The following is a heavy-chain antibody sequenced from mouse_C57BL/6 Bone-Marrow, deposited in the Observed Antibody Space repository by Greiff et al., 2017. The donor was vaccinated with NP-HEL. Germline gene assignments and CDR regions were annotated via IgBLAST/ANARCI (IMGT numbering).Heavy chain of an antibody. CDR3: ARGTTVVATDFDV. Sequence: DVQLQESGPGLVKPSHSLSLTCSVTGYSITSGYYWNWIRQFPGNKLEWMGYISYDGSNNYNPSLKNRISITRDTSKNQFFLKLNSVTTEDTATYYCARGTTVVATDFDVWGTGTTVTVSS. CDR1: GYSITSGYY. D-gene: IGHD1-1*01. J-gene: IGHJ1*03. V-gene: IGHV3-6*01. CDR2: ISYDGSN.